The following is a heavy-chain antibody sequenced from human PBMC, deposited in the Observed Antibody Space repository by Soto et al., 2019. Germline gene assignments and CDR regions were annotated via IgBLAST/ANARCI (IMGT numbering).Heavy chain of an antibody. D-gene: IGHD4-17*01. CDR1: GFSFRKYV. V-gene: IGHV3-33*08. CDR2: IRYDGSNK. Sequence: GGSLRLSCAASGFSFRKYVMTWVRQAPGRGLEWVSIIRYDGSNKYYADSVKGRFTIYRDNSKNTLYLQMNSLTDEDTAVYYCARESYGDYLHAFDIWGQGTMVTVSS. CDR3: ARESYGDYLHAFDI. J-gene: IGHJ3*02.